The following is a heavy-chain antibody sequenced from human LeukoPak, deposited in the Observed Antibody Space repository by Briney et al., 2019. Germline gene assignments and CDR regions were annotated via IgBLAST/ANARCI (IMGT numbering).Heavy chain of an antibody. D-gene: IGHD2-2*01. Sequence: SETLSLTCNVSGGSISSSTYYWSRIRQPAGKGLEWIGRIYSSGRTNYNPSPKSRVTISVDTSKNQFSLNPSSVTAADTAVYYCARGDIVVVPAAKVSNYYYMDVWGKGTTVTVSS. V-gene: IGHV4-61*02. CDR1: GGSISSSTYY. J-gene: IGHJ6*03. CDR2: IYSSGRT. CDR3: ARGDIVVVPAAKVSNYYYMDV.